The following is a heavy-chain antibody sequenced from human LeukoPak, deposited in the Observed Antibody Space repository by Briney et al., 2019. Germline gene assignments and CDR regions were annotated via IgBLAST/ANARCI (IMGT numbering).Heavy chain of an antibody. CDR2: GHHSGTT. CDR1: GASNTCYY. V-gene: IGHV4-59*01. D-gene: IGHD2-21*02. Sequence: PSETLSLTCTVSGASNTCYYWNWMRQSPGKGLEWIGYGHHSGTTNYNPSLESRGTISVDTSKNQFSLKLSSVSAADTAVYYCARWGESGDSVVHAFDIWGRGTMVTVSS. J-gene: IGHJ3*02. CDR3: ARWGESGDSVVHAFDI.